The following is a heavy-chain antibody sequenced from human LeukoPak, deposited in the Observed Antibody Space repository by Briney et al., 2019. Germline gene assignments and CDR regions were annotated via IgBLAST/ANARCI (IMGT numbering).Heavy chain of an antibody. V-gene: IGHV3-23*01. D-gene: IGHD3-3*01. CDR3: AKDRQIWSGYHIDY. CDR2: ISGSGGST. J-gene: IGHJ4*02. Sequence: GGSLRLSCAASGFTFSSYAMSWVRQAPGRVLEWVSAISGSGGSTYYADSVKGRFTISRDNSKNTLYLQMNSLRAEDTAVYYCAKDRQIWSGYHIDYWGQGTLVTVSS. CDR1: GFTFSSYA.